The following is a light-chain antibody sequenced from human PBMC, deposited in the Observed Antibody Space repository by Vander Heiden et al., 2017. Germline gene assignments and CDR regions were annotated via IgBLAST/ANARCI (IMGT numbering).Light chain of an antibody. CDR2: ANS. Sequence: QSVLTQPPPVSGAPGQRVNIPFTRVSSNIGAGSDVPWYQQLPGTAAKLLICANSNRPSGVPDRFSGSKSGTSASLAIAGLQAEDEADYYCQSYDSSLSGSVFGGGTKLTVL. J-gene: IGLJ2*01. CDR3: QSYDSSLSGSV. CDR1: SSNIGAGSD. V-gene: IGLV1-40*01.